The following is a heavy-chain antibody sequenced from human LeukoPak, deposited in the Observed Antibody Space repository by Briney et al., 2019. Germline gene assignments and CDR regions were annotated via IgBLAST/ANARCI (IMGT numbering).Heavy chain of an antibody. V-gene: IGHV1-69*04. CDR1: GGTFSSYA. Sequence: GASVKVSCKASGGTFSSYAISWVRQAPGQGLEWMGRIIPILGIANYAQKFQGRVTITADKSTSTAYMELSSLRSEDTAVYYCARGGGFQPNYYDSSHQGYYFDYWGQGTLVTVSS. CDR3: ARGGGFQPNYYDSSHQGYYFDY. D-gene: IGHD3-22*01. CDR2: IIPILGIA. J-gene: IGHJ4*02.